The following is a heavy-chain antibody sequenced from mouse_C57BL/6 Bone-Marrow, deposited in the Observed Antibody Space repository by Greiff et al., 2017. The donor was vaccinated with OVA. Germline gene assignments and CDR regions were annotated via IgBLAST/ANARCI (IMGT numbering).Heavy chain of an antibody. CDR2: IYPRSGNT. Sequence: QVQLNQSGAELARPGASVKLSCKASGYTFTSYGISWVKQRPGQGLEWIGEIYPRSGNTYYNEKFKGKATLTADKSSSTAYMELRSLTAEDSAVYFCARPRLAYWGQGTLVTVSA. CDR1: GYTFTSYG. J-gene: IGHJ3*01. CDR3: ARPRLAY. V-gene: IGHV1-81*01.